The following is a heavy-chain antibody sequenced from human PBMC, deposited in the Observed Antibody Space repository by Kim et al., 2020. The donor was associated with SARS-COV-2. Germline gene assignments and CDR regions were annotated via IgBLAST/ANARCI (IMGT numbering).Heavy chain of an antibody. D-gene: IGHD3-10*01. CDR3: AALDSVQVPGGI. Sequence: YVDYGKGRFTMSRDNAKNSLYLQMNSLRTEDTAIYYCAALDSVQVPGGIWGQGTLVTVSS. J-gene: IGHJ4*02. V-gene: IGHV3-48*03.